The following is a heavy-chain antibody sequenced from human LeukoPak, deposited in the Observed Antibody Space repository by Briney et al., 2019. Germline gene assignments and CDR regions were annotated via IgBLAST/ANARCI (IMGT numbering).Heavy chain of an antibody. J-gene: IGHJ4*02. CDR1: GFTFSDHY. Sequence: GGSLRLSCTASGFTFSDHYMDWVRQAPGKGLEWVARIRNKANSYTTVYAASVKDRFTISRDDSKSLYLQMSSLTTEDTAVYHCVRGYRGSDSWGQGTLVTVSS. CDR3: VRGYRGSDS. V-gene: IGHV3-72*01. CDR2: IRNKANSYTT. D-gene: IGHD1-1*01.